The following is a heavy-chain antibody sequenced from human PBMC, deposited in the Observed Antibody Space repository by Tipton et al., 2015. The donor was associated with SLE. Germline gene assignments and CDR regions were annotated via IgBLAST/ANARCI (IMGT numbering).Heavy chain of an antibody. CDR2: SHPGDSDT. D-gene: IGHD6-13*01. CDR1: GYNFPNYW. CDR3: AKGTAAGGFDY. J-gene: IGHJ4*02. V-gene: IGHV5-51*03. Sequence: QSGPEVKKPGESLTISCKASGYNFPNYWIGWVRQMPGKGLEWMGISHPGDSDTRYSPSFQGQVTISADKSITTAFLQWSRLKASDSAMYYCAKGTAAGGFDYWGQGTLFTVPS.